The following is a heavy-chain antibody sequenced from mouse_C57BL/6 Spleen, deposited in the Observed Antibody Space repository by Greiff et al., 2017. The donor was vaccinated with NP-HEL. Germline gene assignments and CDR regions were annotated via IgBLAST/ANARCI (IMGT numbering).Heavy chain of an antibody. Sequence: EVMLVESGAELVRPGASVKLSCTASGFNIKDDYMHWVKQRPEQGLEWIGWIDPENGDNEYASKFQGTATITADTSSNTAYLQLSSLTSEDTAVYYCTSVMVTSWFAYWGQGTLVTVSA. D-gene: IGHD2-2*01. CDR2: IDPENGDN. CDR3: TSVMVTSWFAY. V-gene: IGHV14-4*01. J-gene: IGHJ3*01. CDR1: GFNIKDDY.